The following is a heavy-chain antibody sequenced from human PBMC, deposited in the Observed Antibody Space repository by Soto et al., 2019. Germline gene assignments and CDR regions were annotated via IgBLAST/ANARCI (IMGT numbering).Heavy chain of an antibody. J-gene: IGHJ4*02. CDR1: GFTFNRYA. V-gene: IGHV3-23*01. CDR2: IIDDGGRA. Sequence: HPGGSLRLSCSASGFTFNRYAMSWVRQAPGKGLEWVSAIIDDGGRAYYADSVKGRFTISRDNSKNTLSLQMNSLRAEDTAVYYCAKDKMEQWLVGGYFDYWGQGTQVTVSS. D-gene: IGHD6-19*01. CDR3: AKDKMEQWLVGGYFDY.